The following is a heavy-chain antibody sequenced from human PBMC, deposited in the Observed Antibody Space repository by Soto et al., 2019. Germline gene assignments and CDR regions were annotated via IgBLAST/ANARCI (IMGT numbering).Heavy chain of an antibody. CDR2: ISSSSSYI. D-gene: IGHD3-22*01. CDR1: GFTFSSYS. Sequence: GGSLRLSCAASGFTFSSYSMNWVRQAPGKGLEWVSSISSSSSYIYYADSVKGRFTISRDNAKNSLYLQMNSLRAEDTAVYYFARDPYYYDSSGYDEYFQHWGQGTLVTVSS. J-gene: IGHJ1*01. V-gene: IGHV3-21*01. CDR3: ARDPYYYDSSGYDEYFQH.